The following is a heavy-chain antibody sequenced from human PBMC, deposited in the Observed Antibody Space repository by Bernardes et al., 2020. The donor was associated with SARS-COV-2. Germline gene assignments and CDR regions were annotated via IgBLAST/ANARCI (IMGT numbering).Heavy chain of an antibody. CDR1: GYTFTSYD. V-gene: IGHV1-8*01. CDR2: MNPNSGNT. CDR3: ARVARRPKNWFDP. J-gene: IGHJ5*02. Sequence: VKVSCKASGYTFTSYDINWVRQATGQGLEWMGWMNPNSGNTGYAQKFQGRVTMTRNTSISTAYMELSSLRSEDTAVYYCARVARRPKNWFDPWGQGTLVTVSS.